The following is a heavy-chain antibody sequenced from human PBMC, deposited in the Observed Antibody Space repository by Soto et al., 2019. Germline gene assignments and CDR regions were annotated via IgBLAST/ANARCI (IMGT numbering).Heavy chain of an antibody. J-gene: IGHJ4*02. D-gene: IGHD6-13*01. CDR2: STSNSGNS. CDR1: GYTFTSYN. CDR3: ARDNGIAYGTFDY. Sequence: ASVKVSCKASGYTFTSYNINWVRQAPGQGLEWVAGSTSNSGNSDYAQKFQGRLTVTRDTSISTAYMELSSLRSDDTAVYYCARDNGIAYGTFDYWGQGNLVTVSS. V-gene: IGHV1-8*01.